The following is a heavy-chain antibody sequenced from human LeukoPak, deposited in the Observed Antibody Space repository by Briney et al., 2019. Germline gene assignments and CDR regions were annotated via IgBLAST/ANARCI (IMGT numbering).Heavy chain of an antibody. D-gene: IGHD3-22*01. CDR3: ARGRLVVIREPHFDY. J-gene: IGHJ4*02. Sequence: SETLSLTCTVPGGSISSYYWSWIRQPPGKGLEWSGYIYYSGSTNYNPSLKSRVTISVDTSKNQFSLKLSSVTAADTAVYYCARGRLVVIREPHFDYWGQGTLVTVSS. CDR2: IYYSGST. V-gene: IGHV4-59*01. CDR1: GGSISSYY.